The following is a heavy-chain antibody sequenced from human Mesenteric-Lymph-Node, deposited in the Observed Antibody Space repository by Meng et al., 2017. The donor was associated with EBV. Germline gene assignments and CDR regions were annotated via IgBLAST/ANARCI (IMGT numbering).Heavy chain of an antibody. CDR3: ARDQSGLSGFDP. J-gene: IGHJ5*02. CDR2: IYYSGNT. D-gene: IGHD3-3*01. Sequence: PLHESGPGLVKPSGTLSLTCAVSGGSISSCSYYWNWIRQPPGKGLEWIGYIYYSGNTNYNPSLKSRVTISVDTSKNQFSLRLSSVTAADTAVYYCARDQSGLSGFDPWGQGTLVTVSS. V-gene: IGHV4-61*01. CDR1: GGSISSCSYY.